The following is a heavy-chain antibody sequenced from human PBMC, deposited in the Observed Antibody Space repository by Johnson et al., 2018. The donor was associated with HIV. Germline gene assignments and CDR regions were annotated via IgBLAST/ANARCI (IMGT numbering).Heavy chain of an antibody. CDR2: IYSGGST. D-gene: IGHD3-10*01. J-gene: IGHJ3*02. CDR3: VSEGFGELFNDAFDI. CDR1: GFTVRSNY. Sequence: VQLVESGGGLIQPGGSLRLSCAASGFTVRSNYMSWVRQAPGRGLEWVSVIYSGGSTYYADSVKGRFTISRDNSKNTLYLQMNSLRAEDTAVYYCVSEGFGELFNDAFDIWGQGTMVTVSS. V-gene: IGHV3-66*03.